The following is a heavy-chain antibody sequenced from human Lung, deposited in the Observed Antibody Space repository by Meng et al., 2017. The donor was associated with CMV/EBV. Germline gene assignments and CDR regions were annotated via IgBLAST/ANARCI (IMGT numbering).Heavy chain of an antibody. D-gene: IGHD2-2*01. CDR1: SGSFSGYY. Sequence: SETLSLXXAIISGSFSGYYWSWIRQPPGGAMEWIGEINQSGSPNYNPSLKSRVTMSIDTSEDQFSLKLSSVTAADTAVYYCSRGEGAIAVVPAANYYGLDVWGQGTTVTVSS. V-gene: IGHV4-34*01. CDR2: INQSGSP. CDR3: SRGEGAIAVVPAANYYGLDV. J-gene: IGHJ6*02.